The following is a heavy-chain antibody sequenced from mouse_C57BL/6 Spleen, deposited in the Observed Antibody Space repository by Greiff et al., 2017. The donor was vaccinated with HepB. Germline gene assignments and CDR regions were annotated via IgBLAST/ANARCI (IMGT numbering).Heavy chain of an antibody. V-gene: IGHV1-19*01. J-gene: IGHJ1*03. CDR2: INPYNGDT. D-gene: IGHD1-1*01. CDR3: ARELRYSYWYFDV. Sequence: VQLQQSGPVLVKPGASVKMSCKASGYTFTDYYMNWVKQSHGKSLEWIGVINPYNGDTSYNQKFKGKATLTVDKSSSTAYMDLNSLTSEDSAVYYCARELRYSYWYFDVWGTGTTVTVSS. CDR1: GYTFTDYY.